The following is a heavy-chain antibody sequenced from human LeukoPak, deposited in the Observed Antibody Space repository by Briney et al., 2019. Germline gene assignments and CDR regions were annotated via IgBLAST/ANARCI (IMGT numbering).Heavy chain of an antibody. D-gene: IGHD2-2*01. CDR1: GFTFSSDW. J-gene: IGHJ4*02. CDR2: IKQDGSEK. Sequence: GGSLRLSCAASGFTFSSDWISWVRQAPGKGLEWVANIKQDGSEKYYVDSVKGRFTISRDNAKNSLYLQMNSLRAEDTAVYYCARVGQLRHYYFDYWGQGTLVTVSS. V-gene: IGHV3-7*03. CDR3: ARVGQLRHYYFDY.